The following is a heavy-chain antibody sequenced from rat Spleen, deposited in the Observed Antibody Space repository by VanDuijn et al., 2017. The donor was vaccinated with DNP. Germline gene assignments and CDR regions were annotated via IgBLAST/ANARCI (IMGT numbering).Heavy chain of an antibody. Sequence: QVQLKGSGPGLVQPSQTLSLTCTVSGFSLTSYTVGWVRQPPGKGLEWIAAMSSGGSTYYNSALKSRLSVSRDTSRSQVFLKMNSLQTDDTAIYFCTRGGYYGYNLFDYWGQGVMVTVSS. V-gene: IGHV2-6*01. J-gene: IGHJ2*01. CDR1: GFSLTSYT. CDR2: MSSGGST. D-gene: IGHD1-9*01. CDR3: TRGGYYGYNLFDY.